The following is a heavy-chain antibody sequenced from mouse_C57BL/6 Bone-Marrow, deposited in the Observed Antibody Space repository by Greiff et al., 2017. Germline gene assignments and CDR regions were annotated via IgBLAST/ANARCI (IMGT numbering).Heavy chain of an antibody. V-gene: IGHV5-15*04. CDR3: ARRDGYYGFFAY. Sequence: EVKLVESGGGLVQPGGSLKLSCAASGFTFSDYGMAWVRQAPRKGPEWVAFLSNLAYSIYYADTVTGRFTISRENAKNTLYLEMSSLRSEDTAMYYCARRDGYYGFFAYWGQGTLVTVSA. J-gene: IGHJ3*01. D-gene: IGHD2-3*01. CDR1: GFTFSDYG. CDR2: LSNLAYSI.